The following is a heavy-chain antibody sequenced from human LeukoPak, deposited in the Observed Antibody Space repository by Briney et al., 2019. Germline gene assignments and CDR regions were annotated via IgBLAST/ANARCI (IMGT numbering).Heavy chain of an antibody. V-gene: IGHV5-51*01. J-gene: IGHJ4*02. CDR3: ARLPYSSSWTPFDY. CDR2: IYPGDSDT. D-gene: IGHD6-13*01. CDR1: GYSFTSYW. Sequence: GESLKISWKGSGYSFTSYWIGWVRQMPGKGLEWMGIIYPGDSDTIYSPSFQGQVTISADKSISNADLQWSSLKASDTAMYYCARLPYSSSWTPFDYWGQGTLVTVSS.